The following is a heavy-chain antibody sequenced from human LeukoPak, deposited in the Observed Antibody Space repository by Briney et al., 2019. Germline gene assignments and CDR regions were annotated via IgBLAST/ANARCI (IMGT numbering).Heavy chain of an antibody. D-gene: IGHD6-13*01. J-gene: IGHJ4*02. V-gene: IGHV3-33*06. CDR2: IWYDGSDK. CDR3: VKDRGSSWVLASFDY. Sequence: GRSLRLSCAASGFTFSVYGMHWVRQPPGKGLEWVALIWYDGSDKYYADSVKGRFTISRDNSENTLYLQMNGLRAEDTAVYYCVKDRGSSWVLASFDYWGQGTLVAVSS. CDR1: GFTFSVYG.